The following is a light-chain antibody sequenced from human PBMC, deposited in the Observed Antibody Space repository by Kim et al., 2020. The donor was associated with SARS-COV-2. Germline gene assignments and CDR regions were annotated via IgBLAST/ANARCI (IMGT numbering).Light chain of an antibody. J-gene: IGLJ1*01. CDR3: QSYDNSLCGYV. CDR1: SANSEAGYE. V-gene: IGLV1-40*01. Sequence: GVTISYTEISANSEAGYEVLWYQQLPETAPNLHIYGDMNRPSGVPDRFSGSKSGTSATLAITGLQTEDEADYYCQSYDNSLCGYVFGTGTKVTVL. CDR2: GDM.